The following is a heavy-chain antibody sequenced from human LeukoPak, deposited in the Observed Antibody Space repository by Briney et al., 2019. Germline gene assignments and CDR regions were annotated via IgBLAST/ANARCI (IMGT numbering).Heavy chain of an antibody. CDR3: ARALGDYGGSYWNWFDP. CDR1: GGTFSSYA. Sequence: SVKVSCKASGGTFSSYAISWVRQAPGQGLEWMGGIIPIFGTANYAQKFQGRVTITADKSTSTAYMEVSSLRSEDTAVYYCARALGDYGGSYWNWFDPWGQGTLVTVSS. D-gene: IGHD1-26*01. V-gene: IGHV1-69*06. CDR2: IIPIFGTA. J-gene: IGHJ5*02.